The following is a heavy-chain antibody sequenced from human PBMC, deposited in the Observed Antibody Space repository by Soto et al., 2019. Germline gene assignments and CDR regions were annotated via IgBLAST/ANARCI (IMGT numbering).Heavy chain of an antibody. V-gene: IGHV1-24*01. CDR2: FDPEDGET. Sequence: RASVKVSCKVSGYTLTELSMHWVRQAPGKGLEWMGGFDPEDGETIYAQKFQGRVTMTEDTSTDTAYMELSSLRSEDTAVYYCATVPILGGTREPAYYFDYWGQGTLVTVSS. CDR1: GYTLTELS. D-gene: IGHD1-26*01. CDR3: ATVPILGGTREPAYYFDY. J-gene: IGHJ4*02.